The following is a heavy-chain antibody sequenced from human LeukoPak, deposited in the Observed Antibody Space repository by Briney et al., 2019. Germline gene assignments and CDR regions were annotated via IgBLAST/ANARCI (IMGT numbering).Heavy chain of an antibody. CDR1: GGTFISYA. CDR2: IIPIFGTA. D-gene: IGHD2-15*01. CDR3: ARDRYCSGGSCYSYRWFDP. J-gene: IGHJ5*02. Sequence: GASVKVSCKASGGTFISYAISWVRQAPGQGLEWMGGIIPIFGTANYAQKFQGRVTITADESTSAAYMELSSLRSEDTAVYYCARDRYCSGGSCYSYRWFDPWGQGTLVTVSS. V-gene: IGHV1-69*13.